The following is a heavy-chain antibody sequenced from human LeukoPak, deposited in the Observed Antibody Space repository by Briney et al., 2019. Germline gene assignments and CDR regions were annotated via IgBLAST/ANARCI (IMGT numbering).Heavy chain of an antibody. J-gene: IGHJ4*02. CDR1: SYSINSGYY. Sequence: TSETLSLTCTVSSYSINSGYYWGWIRQPPGKGLEWIGSIYHSGSTYYNPSLESRVTISVDTSKNQFSLKLSSVTAADTAVYYCAGIVGYSYGDYYFDYWGQGTLVTVSS. CDR3: AGIVGYSYGDYYFDY. D-gene: IGHD5-18*01. CDR2: IYHSGST. V-gene: IGHV4-38-2*02.